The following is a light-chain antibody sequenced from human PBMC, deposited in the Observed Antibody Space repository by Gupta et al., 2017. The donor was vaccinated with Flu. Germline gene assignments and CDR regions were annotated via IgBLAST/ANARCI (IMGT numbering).Light chain of an antibody. CDR3: SSYTSSSTLGV. V-gene: IGLV2-14*01. CDR2: EVS. Sequence: SALTQPASVSGSPGPSITIPCTGTSSDVGGYNYVSWYQQHPGKAPKLMIYEVSNRPSGVANRFSGSKYGSTAALTISGLQAEDEADYYCSSYTSSSTLGVFGGGTKLTVL. J-gene: IGLJ2*01. CDR1: SSDVGGYNY.